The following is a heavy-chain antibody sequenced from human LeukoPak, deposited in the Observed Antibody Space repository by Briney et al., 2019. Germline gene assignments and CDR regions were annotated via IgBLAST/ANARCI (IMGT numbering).Heavy chain of an antibody. J-gene: IGHJ4*02. CDR1: GFTFSNYA. Sequence: PGGSLRLSCAASGFTFSNYAMSWVRQAPGKGLEWVSAISGSGGSTYYADSVKGRFTISRDNSKNTLYLQMNSLRAEDTAVYYCAKDLNYDFWSGPHWGQGTLVTVSS. V-gene: IGHV3-23*01. CDR2: ISGSGGST. CDR3: AKDLNYDFWSGPH. D-gene: IGHD3-3*01.